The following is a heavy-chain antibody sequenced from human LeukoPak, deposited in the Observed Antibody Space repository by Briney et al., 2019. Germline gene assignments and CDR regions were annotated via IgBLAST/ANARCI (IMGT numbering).Heavy chain of an antibody. Sequence: GGSLRLSCAASGFTFDDYGMSWVRQAPGKGLEWVSDINWNGGSTGYADSVKGRFTISRDNAKNSFDLQMNSLRAEDKALYYCARELGAAVAGDLDYWGQGTLVTVSS. CDR2: INWNGGST. J-gene: IGHJ4*02. D-gene: IGHD6-19*01. V-gene: IGHV3-20*04. CDR1: GFTFDDYG. CDR3: ARELGAAVAGDLDY.